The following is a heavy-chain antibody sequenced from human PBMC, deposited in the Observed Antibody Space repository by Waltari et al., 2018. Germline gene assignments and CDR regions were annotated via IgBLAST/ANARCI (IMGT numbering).Heavy chain of an antibody. CDR1: GYPFTGYY. V-gene: IGHV1-2*06. CDR2: INPNRGGT. CDR3: ARSTAAAAAFDY. D-gene: IGHD6-13*01. J-gene: IGHJ4*02. Sequence: QVQLVQSGAEVKKPGASVKVSCKASGYPFTGYYMHWVRQAPGQGLEWMGRINPNRGGTNYAQKCQGRVTMTADKSTSTAYMELSSLGSEDTAVYYCARSTAAAAAFDYWGQGTLVTVSS.